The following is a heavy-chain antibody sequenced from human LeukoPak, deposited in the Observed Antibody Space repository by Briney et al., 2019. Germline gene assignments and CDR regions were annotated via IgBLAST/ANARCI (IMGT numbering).Heavy chain of an antibody. CDR2: ISGSGDNT. J-gene: IGHJ6*01. Sequence: GWSLTLSCPASGFTFSGFAMSWVRRTAGRGLEWVSGISGSGDNTLYADSVKGRFTISRDNSKNTLYLEMNSPRAEDTAIYCGAKMKGHPLPKYYMDVWGQGTTVTVSS. CDR1: GFTFSGFA. V-gene: IGHV3-23*01. CDR3: AKMKGHPLPKYYMDV. D-gene: IGHD1-26*01.